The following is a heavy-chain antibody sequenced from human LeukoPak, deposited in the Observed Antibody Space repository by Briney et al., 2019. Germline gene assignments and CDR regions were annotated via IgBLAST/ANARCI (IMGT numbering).Heavy chain of an antibody. CDR1: GFTFSSYE. V-gene: IGHV3-48*03. Sequence: GGSLRLSCAASGFTFSSYEMNWVRQAPGKGLEWISYISSSGSTIHYADSVKGRFTISRDNAKNSLYLQMNSLRAEDTAVYYCARGGSDWLLFNYYYYMDVWGKGTTVTISS. CDR2: ISSSGSTI. CDR3: ARGGSDWLLFNYYYYMDV. D-gene: IGHD3-9*01. J-gene: IGHJ6*03.